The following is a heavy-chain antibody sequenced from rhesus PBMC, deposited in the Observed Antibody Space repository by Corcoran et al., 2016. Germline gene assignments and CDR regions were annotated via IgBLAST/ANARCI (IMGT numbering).Heavy chain of an antibody. CDR1: GGSLSSNW. Sequence: QLQLQESGPGLVKPSEPLSLTCAVSGGSLSSNWWSWLRPPPGKGLEWIGRISGSGGSTSYNPSLKSRVTISTDTSKNQLSLKLISVTAADTAVYYCASTLGPPYFDYWGQGVVVTVSS. V-gene: IGHV4-173*01. D-gene: IGHD2-15*01. J-gene: IGHJ4*01. CDR2: ISGSGGST. CDR3: ASTLGPPYFDY.